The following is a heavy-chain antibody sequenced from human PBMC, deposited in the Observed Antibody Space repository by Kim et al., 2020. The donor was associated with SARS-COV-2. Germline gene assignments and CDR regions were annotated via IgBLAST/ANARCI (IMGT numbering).Heavy chain of an antibody. J-gene: IGHJ6*02. CDR1: GGSMNSLGQH. Sequence: SETLSLTCTVSGGSMNSLGQHWTWIRQHPTRGLEWIGYVYFDGRGEDNPALKSRLTISVDTSTNKFFLELRSVTAADTAVYFCARGVRGAITNTPFYRGVDVWGQGTAVIVSS. V-gene: IGHV4-31*03. CDR3: ARGVRGAITNTPFYRGVDV. CDR2: VYFDGRG. D-gene: IGHD3-10*01.